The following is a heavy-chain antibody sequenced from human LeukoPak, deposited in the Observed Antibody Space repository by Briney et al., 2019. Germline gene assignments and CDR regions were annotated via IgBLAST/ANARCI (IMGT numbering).Heavy chain of an antibody. CDR3: ARVEEDLMDFYYYGMDV. CDR1: GFTFSSYS. Sequence: PGGSLRLSCAASGFTFSSYSMNWVRQAPGKGLEWVSSISSSSSYIYYADSVKGRFTISRDNAKNSLYLQMNSLRAEDTAVYYCARVEEDLMDFYYYGMDVWGQGTTVTVSS. CDR2: ISSSSSYI. D-gene: IGHD2-2*03. J-gene: IGHJ6*02. V-gene: IGHV3-21*01.